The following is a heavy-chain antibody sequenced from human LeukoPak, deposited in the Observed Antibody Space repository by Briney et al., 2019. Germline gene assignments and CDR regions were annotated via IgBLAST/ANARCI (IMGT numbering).Heavy chain of an antibody. D-gene: IGHD3-3*01. V-gene: IGHV1-69*13. CDR2: IIPIFGTA. CDR1: GGTFSSYA. J-gene: IGHJ4*02. Sequence: SVKVSCKASGGTFSSYAISWVRQAPGQGLEWMGGIIPIFGTANYAQRFQGRVTVTADESTSTAYMELSSLRSEDTAVYYCAYHYDFWSGYYPIDYWGQGTLVTVS. CDR3: AYHYDFWSGYYPIDY.